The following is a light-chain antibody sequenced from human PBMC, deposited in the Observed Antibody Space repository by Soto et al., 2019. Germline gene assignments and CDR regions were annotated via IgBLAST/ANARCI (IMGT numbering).Light chain of an antibody. V-gene: IGKV1-5*03. Sequence: IQMTQSPSTLSAAVGDRVTITCRASQSISSWLAWYQQKPGKAPKLLIYKASSLDSGVPSRFSGSGSGTEFTLTISSLQPDDFATYYCQQYNSYWTFGQGTKVDIK. CDR1: QSISSW. CDR2: KAS. CDR3: QQYNSYWT. J-gene: IGKJ1*01.